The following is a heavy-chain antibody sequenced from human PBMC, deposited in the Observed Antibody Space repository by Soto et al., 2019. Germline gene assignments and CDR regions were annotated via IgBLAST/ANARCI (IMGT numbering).Heavy chain of an antibody. CDR1: GFTFSSYS. D-gene: IGHD2-15*01. Sequence: GGSLRLSCAASGFTFSSYSMNWVRQAPGKGLEWVSYISSSSSTIYYLDSVKGRFSISRDNAKNSLYLQMNSLRAEDTDVYYGAREGGAVGYYYYYYMDVWGKGTTVTVSS. CDR2: ISSSSSTI. V-gene: IGHV3-48*01. CDR3: AREGGAVGYYYYYYMDV. J-gene: IGHJ6*03.